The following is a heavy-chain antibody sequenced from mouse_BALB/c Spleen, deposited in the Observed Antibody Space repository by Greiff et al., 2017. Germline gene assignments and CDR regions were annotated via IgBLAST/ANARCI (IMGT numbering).Heavy chain of an antibody. V-gene: IGHV1-14*01. CDR2: INPYNDGT. Sequence: EVKLMESGPELVKPGASVKMSCKASGYTFTSYVMHWVKQKPGQGLEWIGYINPYNDGTKYNEKFKGKATLTSDKSSSTAYMELSSLTSEDSAVYYCASPDSSGFSMDYWGQGTSVTVSS. CDR3: ASPDSSGFSMDY. J-gene: IGHJ4*01. D-gene: IGHD3-2*01. CDR1: GYTFTSYV.